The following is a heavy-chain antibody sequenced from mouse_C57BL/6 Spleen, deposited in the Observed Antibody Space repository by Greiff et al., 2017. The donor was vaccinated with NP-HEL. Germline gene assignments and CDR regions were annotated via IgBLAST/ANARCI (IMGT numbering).Heavy chain of an antibody. CDR3: ARNGRLLPYYFDY. CDR2: IWSGGST. D-gene: IGHD2-3*01. J-gene: IGHJ2*01. Sequence: QVQLQQSGPGLVQPSQSLSITCTVSGFSLTSYGVHWVRQSPGKGLEWLGVIWSGGSTDYNAAFISRLSISKDNSKSQVFFKMNSLQAADPAIYYCARNGRLLPYYFDYWGQGTTLTVSS. V-gene: IGHV2-2*01. CDR1: GFSLTSYG.